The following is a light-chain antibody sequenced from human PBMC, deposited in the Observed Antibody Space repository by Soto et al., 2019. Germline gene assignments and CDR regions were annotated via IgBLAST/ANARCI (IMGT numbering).Light chain of an antibody. Sequence: EIVLTQSPATLSLSPGERATLSCRASQSASGYLAWYQQKPGQAPRLLIYDASNRATGVPARFSGSGSGTDFPLHISRLEPEDFAVYYCQQPYSWYSFGQGNKLVI. V-gene: IGKV3-11*01. J-gene: IGKJ2*03. CDR2: DAS. CDR1: QSASGY. CDR3: QQPYSWYS.